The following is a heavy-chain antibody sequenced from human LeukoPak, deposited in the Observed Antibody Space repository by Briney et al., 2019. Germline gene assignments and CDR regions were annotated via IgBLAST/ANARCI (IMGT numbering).Heavy chain of an antibody. Sequence: ASVKVSCKASGYTFTSYYMHWVRQAPGQGLEWMGIINPSGGSTSYAQKFQGRVTMTRDTSTSTVYMELSSLRSEDTAVYYCAREWYDSSGYYTTSYYFDYWGQGTLVTVSS. D-gene: IGHD3-22*01. CDR2: INPSGGST. J-gene: IGHJ4*02. CDR1: GYTFTSYY. V-gene: IGHV1-46*01. CDR3: AREWYDSSGYYTTSYYFDY.